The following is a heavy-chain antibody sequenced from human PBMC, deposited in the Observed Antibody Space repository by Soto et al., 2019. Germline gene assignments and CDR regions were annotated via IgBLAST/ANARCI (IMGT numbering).Heavy chain of an antibody. V-gene: IGHV4-30-4*01. CDR3: ARALIQLWPHYYYGMDV. D-gene: IGHD5-18*01. J-gene: IGHJ6*02. Sequence: SETLSPTCTVSGGSISSGDYYWSWIRQPPGKGLEWIGYIYYSGTTYYNPSLKSRVTISVDTSKNQFSLKVSSVTAADTAVYYCARALIQLWPHYYYGMDVWGQGTTVTVSS. CDR1: GGSISSGDYY. CDR2: IYYSGTT.